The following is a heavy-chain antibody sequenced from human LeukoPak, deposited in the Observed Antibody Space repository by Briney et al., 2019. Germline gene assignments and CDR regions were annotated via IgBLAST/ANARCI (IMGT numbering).Heavy chain of an antibody. V-gene: IGHV3-49*04. CDR2: IRSEIYGGTP. CDR3: SRDQTPYY. CDR1: GFTFGDYA. Sequence: GGSLRLSCTASGFTFGDYAMTWVRQAPGKGLEWVGFIRSEIYGGTPEYAASVKGGFTISRDDSQGIAYLQMNSLITEDTAVYYCSRDQTPYYWGQGILVTVSS. J-gene: IGHJ4*02.